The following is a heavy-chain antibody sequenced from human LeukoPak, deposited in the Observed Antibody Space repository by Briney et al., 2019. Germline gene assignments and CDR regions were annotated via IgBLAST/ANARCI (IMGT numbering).Heavy chain of an antibody. Sequence: GGSLRLSCAASGFTFSDYYMSWIRQAPGEGLEWVSYISNSGTTIFYADSLKGRFTISRDNSKNTLYLQMNSLRAEDTAVYYCAKDLRMENTAYYFDYWGQGTLVTVSS. CDR3: AKDLRMENTAYYFDY. J-gene: IGHJ4*02. CDR2: ISNSGTTI. CDR1: GFTFSDYY. V-gene: IGHV3-11*01. D-gene: IGHD5-18*01.